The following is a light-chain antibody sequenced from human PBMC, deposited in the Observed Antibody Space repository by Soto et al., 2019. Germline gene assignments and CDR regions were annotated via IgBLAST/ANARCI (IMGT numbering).Light chain of an antibody. CDR2: SNN. CDR1: GSNIGASYD. Sequence: QSVLTQPPSVSGAPGQRVTISCAGYGSNIGASYDVHWYQQLPGTAPKLLIYSNNQRPSGVPDRFSGSKSGTSASLAISGLRSEDEADYYCAAWDDSLSGYVFGTGTKVTVL. J-gene: IGLJ1*01. CDR3: AAWDDSLSGYV. V-gene: IGLV1-47*02.